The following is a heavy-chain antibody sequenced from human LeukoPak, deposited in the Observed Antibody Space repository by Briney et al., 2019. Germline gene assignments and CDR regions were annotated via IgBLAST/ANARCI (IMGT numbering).Heavy chain of an antibody. V-gene: IGHV4-61*02. J-gene: IGHJ3*02. CDR1: GGSISSGTYY. D-gene: IGHD3-10*01. Sequence: SETLSLTCTVSGGSISSGTYYWSWIRQPAGKGLEWIGRIYTSGSTNYSPSLKSRVTISIDTSENQFSLNLSSVTAADTAVYYCAREPWYYYGSGSMGAFDIWGRGTMVTVSS. CDR3: AREPWYYYGSGSMGAFDI. CDR2: IYTSGST.